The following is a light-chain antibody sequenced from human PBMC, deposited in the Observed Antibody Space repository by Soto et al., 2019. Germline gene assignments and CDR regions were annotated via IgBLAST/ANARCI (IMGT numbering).Light chain of an antibody. V-gene: IGKV1-5*03. CDR1: QSISNR. Sequence: DIQMTQSPSTLSASVGDRVTIACRASQSISNRLAWYQQKPGKAPKLLIYKASSLESGVSSSFSGREAGTEFTLTISSLQAVDFATYYSQQYKSSFGPGTKVDLK. J-gene: IGKJ3*01. CDR3: QQYKSS. CDR2: KAS.